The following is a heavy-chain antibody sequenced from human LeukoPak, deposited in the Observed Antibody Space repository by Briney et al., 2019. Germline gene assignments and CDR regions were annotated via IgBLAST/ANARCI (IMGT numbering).Heavy chain of an antibody. J-gene: IGHJ5*02. D-gene: IGHD6-6*01. V-gene: IGHV4-59*01. CDR2: IYYSGST. CDR3: ARDRGGYSSSGFDP. CDR1: GGSISSYY. Sequence: LETLSLTCTVSGGSISSYYWSWIRQPPGKGLEWIGYIYYSGSTNYNPSLKSRVTISVDTSKNQFSLKLSSVTAADTAVYYCARDRGGYSSSGFDPWGQGTLVTVSS.